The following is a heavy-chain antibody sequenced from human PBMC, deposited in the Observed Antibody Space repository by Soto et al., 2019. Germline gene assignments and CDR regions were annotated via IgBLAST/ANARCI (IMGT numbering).Heavy chain of an antibody. J-gene: IGHJ5*02. CDR1: GGSFSGYY. CDR2: INHSGST. V-gene: IGHV4-34*01. D-gene: IGHD3-10*01. CDR3: ARRKMVRGVIMRSRWFDP. Sequence: PSETLSLTCAVSGGSFSGYYWSWIRQPPGKXLEWIGEINHSGSTNYNPSLKSRVTISVDTSKNQFSLKLSSVTAADTAVYYCARRKMVRGVIMRSRWFDPWGQGTLVTVSS.